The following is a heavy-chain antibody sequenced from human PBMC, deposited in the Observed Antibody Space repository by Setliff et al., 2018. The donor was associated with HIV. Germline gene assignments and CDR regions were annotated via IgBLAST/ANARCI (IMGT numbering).Heavy chain of an antibody. D-gene: IGHD1-20*01. CDR2: ISGSGTTT. J-gene: IGHJ6*03. CDR1: GITFNIYA. V-gene: IGHV3-23*01. CDR3: AKEAPTTIRYTNYYNKDV. Sequence: VGSLRLSCVASGITFNIYAMTWVREAPGKGLEWVSSISGSGTTTYYADSVKGRFTISRDNSKNTLYLQMNSLRAEDTAVYYCAKEAPTTIRYTNYYNKDVWGKGTAVTVSS.